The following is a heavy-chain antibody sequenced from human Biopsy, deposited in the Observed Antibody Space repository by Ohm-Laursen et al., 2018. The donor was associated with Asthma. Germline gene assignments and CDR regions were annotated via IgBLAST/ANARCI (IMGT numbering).Heavy chain of an antibody. J-gene: IGHJ3*02. Sequence: SLRLSCTATGFVFSQSGMHWVRQAPGKGLEWVALISSDGHNKYYKDSVKGRFTISRDNSKLRLYLEINSLRVEDSAVYLCARESGQDSGGTGAFDRWGQGIMVAVSS. CDR3: ARESGQDSGGTGAFDR. D-gene: IGHD4-23*01. V-gene: IGHV3-30*03. CDR2: ISSDGHNK. CDR1: GFVFSQSG.